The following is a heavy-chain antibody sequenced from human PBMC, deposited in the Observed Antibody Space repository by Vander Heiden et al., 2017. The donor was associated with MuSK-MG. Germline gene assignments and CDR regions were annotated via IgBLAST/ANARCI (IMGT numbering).Heavy chain of an antibody. V-gene: IGHV4-34*01. CDR1: GGPLSGYY. CDR2: TNRSGST. CDR3: ARGRATTAGYQEEIQDLDY. Sequence: QVQLQQWRAGLLKPSETQSLTCAVPGGPLSGYYWSWIRQPPGKGLEWIGETNRSGSTNYYPDLRRRGTIPVDTSQNQLSPKLRSWTVAETAIYLGARGRATTAGYQEEIQDLDYWGQGTIVTVCS. J-gene: IGHJ4*02. D-gene: IGHD1-26*01.